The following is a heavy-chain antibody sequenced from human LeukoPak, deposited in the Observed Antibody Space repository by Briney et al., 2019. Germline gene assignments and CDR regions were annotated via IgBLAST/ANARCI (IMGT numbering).Heavy chain of an antibody. CDR2: IYYSGST. CDR3: ARSGGEYDYVWGSYRYFDY. D-gene: IGHD3-16*02. Sequence: PSETLSPTCTVSGGSISSYYWSWIRQPPGKGLEWIGYIYYSGSTNYNPSLKSRVTISVDTSKNQFSLKLSSVTAADTAVYYCARSGGEYDYVWGSYRYFDYWGQGTLVTVSS. CDR1: GGSISSYY. J-gene: IGHJ4*02. V-gene: IGHV4-59*01.